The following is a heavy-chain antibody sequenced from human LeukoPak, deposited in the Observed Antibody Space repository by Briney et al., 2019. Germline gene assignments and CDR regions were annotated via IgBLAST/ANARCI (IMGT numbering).Heavy chain of an antibody. CDR3: AREVGTPQAFDI. D-gene: IGHD1-26*01. Sequence: GGSLRLSCTASGFTFGDHGLNWVRQAPGKGLEWVSSISSSSSYIYYADSVKGRFTISRDNAKNSLYLQMNSLRAEDTAVYYCAREVGTPQAFDIWGQGTMVTVSS. CDR2: ISSSSSYI. CDR1: GFTFGDHG. J-gene: IGHJ3*02. V-gene: IGHV3-21*01.